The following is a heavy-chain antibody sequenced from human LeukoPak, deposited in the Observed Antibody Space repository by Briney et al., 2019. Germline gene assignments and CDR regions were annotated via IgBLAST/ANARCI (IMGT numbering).Heavy chain of an antibody. CDR3: ASHDYSNFGSYDY. CDR2: IIPIFGTA. J-gene: IGHJ4*02. V-gene: IGHV1-69*01. D-gene: IGHD4-11*01. Sequence: ASVKVSCKASGGTFSSYAISWVRQAPGQGLEWMGGIIPIFGTANYAQKFQDRVTITADESTSTAYMELSSLRSEDTAVYYCASHDYSNFGSYDYWGQGTLVTVSS. CDR1: GGTFSSYA.